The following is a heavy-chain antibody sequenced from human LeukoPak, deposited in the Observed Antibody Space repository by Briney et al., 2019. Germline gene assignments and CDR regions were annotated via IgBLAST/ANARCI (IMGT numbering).Heavy chain of an antibody. D-gene: IGHD5-12*01. CDR2: VVPMFGIR. V-gene: IGHV1-69*04. CDR1: GGTFNNYA. CDR3: ATEPSRSYSFDHLDF. J-gene: IGHJ4*02. Sequence: SVKVSCKTSGGTFNNYAISWVRQAPGQGLEWMGRVVPMFGIRNYPQTFRGRVNITADKATNTVYMELRSLRAEDTAIYYCATEPSRSYSFDHLDFWGLGTLVTVSS.